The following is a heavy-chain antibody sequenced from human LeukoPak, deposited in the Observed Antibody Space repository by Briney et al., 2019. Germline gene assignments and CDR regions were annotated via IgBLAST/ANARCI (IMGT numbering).Heavy chain of an antibody. CDR3: ARNTGYCTNGVCFDDLDY. CDR2: IYHSSGRT. Sequence: PSETLSLTCGVSGYSISNGYYWGWIRQPPGQGLEWVGSIYHSSGRTYYNPSLKSRVTMSVDTSKNQFSLKLSSVTAADTAVYYCARNTGYCTNGVCFDDLDYWGQGTLVTVSS. V-gene: IGHV4-38-2*01. J-gene: IGHJ4*02. CDR1: GYSISNGYY. D-gene: IGHD2-8*01.